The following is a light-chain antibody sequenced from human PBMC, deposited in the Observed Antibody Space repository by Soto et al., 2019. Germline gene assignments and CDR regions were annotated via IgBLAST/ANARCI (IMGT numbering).Light chain of an antibody. CDR3: KQYNYWNGT. CDR2: EAQ. J-gene: IGKJ1*01. CDR1: HTVGVR. Sequence: VMTQSQATLSVSPVERASLSSRASHTVGVRLAWYQHKTGQANRIIIYEAQNRAAGIPGRFSGSGSGTDFPLTINILQPEDFAVYYCKQYNYWNGTVGQGNKGEIK. V-gene: IGKV3D-15*03.